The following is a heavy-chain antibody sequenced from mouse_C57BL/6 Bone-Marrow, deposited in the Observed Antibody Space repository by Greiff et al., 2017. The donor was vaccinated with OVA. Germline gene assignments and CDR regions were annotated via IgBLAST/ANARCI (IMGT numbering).Heavy chain of an antibody. CDR3: ARESFLYAMDY. CDR2: IDPEDGDT. Sequence: EVQLVESGAELVKPGASVKLSCTASGFNINDYYMHWVKQRTEQGLEWIGRIDPEDGDTKYAPKFQGKAPITADQSSNTAYLQLSSLTSEDTAVDYCARESFLYAMDYWGQGTSVTVSS. V-gene: IGHV14-2*01. CDR1: GFNINDYY. J-gene: IGHJ4*01. D-gene: IGHD6-2*01.